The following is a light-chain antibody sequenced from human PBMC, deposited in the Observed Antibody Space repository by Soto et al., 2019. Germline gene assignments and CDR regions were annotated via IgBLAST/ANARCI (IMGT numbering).Light chain of an antibody. CDR2: KAS. CDR1: QTISSW. CDR3: QHYNSYSEA. Sequence: DIQMTQSPSTLSGSVGDRVTITCRASQTISSWLAWYQQKPGKAPKLLIYKASTLKSGVPSRFSGSGSGTEFTLTNSSLQPDDFATYYCQHYNSYSEAFGQGTKV. V-gene: IGKV1-5*03. J-gene: IGKJ1*01.